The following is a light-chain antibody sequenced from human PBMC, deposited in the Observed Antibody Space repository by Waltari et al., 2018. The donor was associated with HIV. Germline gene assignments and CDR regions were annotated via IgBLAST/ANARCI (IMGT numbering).Light chain of an antibody. CDR2: GVS. Sequence: IVLTQSPGTLSLSPGERATLSCRATQTIISNSLAWYQQKPGQAPRLLIYGVSTRATGIPDRFGGSGSETDFTLTISPLEPEDFAVYYCHHYGSSPQAFGQGTKLDIK. V-gene: IGKV3-20*01. J-gene: IGKJ2*01. CDR3: HHYGSSPQA. CDR1: QTIISNS.